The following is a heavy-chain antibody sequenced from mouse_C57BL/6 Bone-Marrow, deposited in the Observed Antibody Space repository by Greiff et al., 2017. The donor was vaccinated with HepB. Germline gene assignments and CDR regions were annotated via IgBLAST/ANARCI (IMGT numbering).Heavy chain of an antibody. D-gene: IGHD1-1*01. CDR2: ISDGGSYT. CDR3: ARVITT. V-gene: IGHV5-4*03. Sequence: EVNLVESGGGLVKPGGSLKLSCAASGFTFSSYAMSWVRQTPEKRLEWVATISDGGSYTYYPDNVKGRFTISRDNAKNNLYLQMSHLKSEDTAMYYCARVITTGGQGTLVTVSA. CDR1: GFTFSSYA. J-gene: IGHJ3*01.